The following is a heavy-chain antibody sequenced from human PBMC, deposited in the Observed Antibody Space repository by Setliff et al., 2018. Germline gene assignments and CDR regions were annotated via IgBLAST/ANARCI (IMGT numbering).Heavy chain of an antibody. CDR1: GYTFTSYY. D-gene: IGHD6-13*01. CDR3: ARGGMAAANRKGVFEY. V-gene: IGHV1-46*01. J-gene: IGHJ4*02. Sequence: ASVKVSCKASGYTFTSYYIYWVRQAPGQGFEWMGTINTGGGSASIVDQFQGRVTMTRDNSTSTFYMEVNILRSDDTAVYYCARGGMAAANRKGVFEYWGQGTLVTVSS. CDR2: INTGGGSA.